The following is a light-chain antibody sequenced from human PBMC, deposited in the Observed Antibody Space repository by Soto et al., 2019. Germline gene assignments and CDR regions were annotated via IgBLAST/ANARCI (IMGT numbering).Light chain of an antibody. CDR3: QQRSNWPPLT. Sequence: EMVLPQSPATLSLSPGERATLSCRASQSVSSYLAWYQQKPGQAPRLLIYDASNSATGIPTRFSGSGSGTDFPLTISSLEPEDFAVYYCQQRSNWPPLTFGGGTKVEIK. CDR2: DAS. CDR1: QSVSSY. V-gene: IGKV3-11*01. J-gene: IGKJ4*01.